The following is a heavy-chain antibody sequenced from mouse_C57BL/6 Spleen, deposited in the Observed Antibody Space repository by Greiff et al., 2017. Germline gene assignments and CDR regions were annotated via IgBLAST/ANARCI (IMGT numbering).Heavy chain of an antibody. J-gene: IGHJ1*03. CDR3: ARRVITTVVATGYFDV. CDR2: ISGGGGNT. D-gene: IGHD1-1*01. V-gene: IGHV5-9*01. Sequence: EVKLMESGGGLVKPGGSLKLSCAASGFTFSSYTMSWVRQTPEKRLEWVATISGGGGNTYYPDSVKGRFTISRDNAKNTLYLQMSSLRSEDTALYYCARRVITTVVATGYFDVWGTGTTVTVSS. CDR1: GFTFSSYT.